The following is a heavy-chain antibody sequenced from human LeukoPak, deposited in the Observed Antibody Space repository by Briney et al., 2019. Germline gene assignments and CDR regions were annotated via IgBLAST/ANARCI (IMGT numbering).Heavy chain of an antibody. J-gene: IGHJ6*02. Sequence: GRSLRLSCAASGFTFSSYSMNWVRQAPGKGLEWVSYISSSSSTIYYADSVKGRFTISRDNAKNSLYLQMNSLRDEDTAVYYCARGVHGSGSYGMDVWGQGTTVTVSS. V-gene: IGHV3-48*02. CDR3: ARGVHGSGSYGMDV. CDR1: GFTFSSYS. D-gene: IGHD3-10*01. CDR2: ISSSSSTI.